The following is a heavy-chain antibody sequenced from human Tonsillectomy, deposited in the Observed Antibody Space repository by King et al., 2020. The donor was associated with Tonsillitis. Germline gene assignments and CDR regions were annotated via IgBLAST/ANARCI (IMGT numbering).Heavy chain of an antibody. J-gene: IGHJ4*02. CDR3: ATNYDNSEGYPGLDY. CDR2: ISYHGTNE. V-gene: IGHV3-30*03. CDR1: GLIFSNFG. D-gene: IGHD3-22*01. Sequence: HVQLVESGGGVVQPGRSLRLSCAASGLIFSNFGMHWVRQAPGKGLEWVAVISYHGTNEYYADSVKGRFTISRDNSKNTLYLQMNSLRAEDTAVYYCATNYDNSEGYPGLDYWGQGTLVTVSS.